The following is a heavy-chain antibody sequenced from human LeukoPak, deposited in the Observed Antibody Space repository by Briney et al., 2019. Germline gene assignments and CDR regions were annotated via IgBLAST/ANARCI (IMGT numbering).Heavy chain of an antibody. D-gene: IGHD6-19*01. CDR2: INPNSGGI. Sequence: ASVKVSCKASGYTFTGYYMHWVRQAPGQGLEWMGWINPNSGGINYAQKFQGRVTMTRDTSISTAYMELSRLRSDDTAVYYCARAGRHSSGWYGVDYWGQGTLVTVSS. CDR3: ARAGRHSSGWYGVDY. CDR1: GYTFTGYY. V-gene: IGHV1-2*02. J-gene: IGHJ4*02.